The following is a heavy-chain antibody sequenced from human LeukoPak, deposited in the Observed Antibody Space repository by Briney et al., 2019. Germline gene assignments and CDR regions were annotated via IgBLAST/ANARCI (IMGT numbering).Heavy chain of an antibody. J-gene: IGHJ6*02. CDR1: GGSISSGGYY. CDR3: ARGPHRVATSYYYYGMDV. CDR2: IYYSGST. V-gene: IGHV4-31*03. Sequence: SQTLSLTCTVSGGSISSGGYYWSWIRQHPGKGLEWIGYIYYSGSTYYNPSLKSRVTISADTSKNQLSLKLSSVTAADTAVYYCARGPHRVATSYYYYGMDVWGQGTTVTVSS. D-gene: IGHD5-12*01.